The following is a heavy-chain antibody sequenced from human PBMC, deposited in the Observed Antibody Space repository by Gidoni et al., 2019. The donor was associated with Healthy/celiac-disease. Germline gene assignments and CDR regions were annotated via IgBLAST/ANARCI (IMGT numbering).Heavy chain of an antibody. J-gene: IGHJ5*02. V-gene: IGHV1-69*01. D-gene: IGHD6-19*01. Sequence: QVQLVQSGAEVKKPGSSVKVSCKAAGGTFSSYAISWVRQAPGQGLEWMGGIIPIFGTANYAQKFQGRVTITADESTSTAYMELSSLRSEDTAVYYCARDGEAPRKQWLARTPQVSWFDPWGQGTLVTVSS. CDR1: GGTFSSYA. CDR2: IIPIFGTA. CDR3: ARDGEAPRKQWLARTPQVSWFDP.